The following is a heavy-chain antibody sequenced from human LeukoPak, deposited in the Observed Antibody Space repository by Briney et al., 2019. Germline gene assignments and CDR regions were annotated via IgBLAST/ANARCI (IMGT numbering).Heavy chain of an antibody. CDR2: IWFDGSKN. CDR1: GFTFRNYG. D-gene: IGHD3-10*01. CDR3: ARGGYGSGTYGAY. V-gene: IGHV3-30*02. J-gene: IGHJ4*02. Sequence: GGSLRLSCTASGFTFRNYGMHWVRQAPGKGLEWVAIIWFDGSKNNYADSVKGRFTISRDNSKNTLYLQMNSLRAEDTAVYYCARGGYGSGTYGAYWGQGTLVTVSS.